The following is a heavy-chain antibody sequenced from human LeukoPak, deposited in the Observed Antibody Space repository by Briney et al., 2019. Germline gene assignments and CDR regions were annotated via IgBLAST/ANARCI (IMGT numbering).Heavy chain of an antibody. V-gene: IGHV3-23*01. CDR1: GFIFSSYA. J-gene: IGHJ6*02. D-gene: IGHD3-16*01. CDR3: AKDSPRAYSYYGMDV. Sequence: GGSLRLSCAASGFIFSSYAMSWVRQAPGKGLEWVSAISGSGGSTYYADSVKGRFTISRDNSKNTLYLQMNSLRAEDTAVYYCAKDSPRAYSYYGMDVWGQGTTVTVSS. CDR2: ISGSGGST.